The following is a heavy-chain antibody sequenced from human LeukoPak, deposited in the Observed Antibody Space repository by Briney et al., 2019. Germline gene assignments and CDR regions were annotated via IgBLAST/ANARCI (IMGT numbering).Heavy chain of an antibody. CDR2: IKQDGSEK. CDR1: GFTFSSYW. J-gene: IGHJ4*02. D-gene: IGHD1-26*01. CDR3: AREDSSGSYSFGY. V-gene: IGHV3-7*01. Sequence: GGSLRLSCAASGFTFSSYWMSWVRQAPGKGLEWVANIKQDGSEKYYVDSVKGRFTISRDNAKNSLYLQMNSLRAEDTAVYYCAREDSSGSYSFGYWGQGTLVTVSS.